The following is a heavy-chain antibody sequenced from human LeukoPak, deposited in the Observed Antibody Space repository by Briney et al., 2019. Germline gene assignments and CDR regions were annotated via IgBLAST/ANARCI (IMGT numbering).Heavy chain of an antibody. CDR3: VRDGSGTTLFDY. CDR2: ISSSSSYI. Sequence: GGSLRLSCAASGFTFSSYSMNWVRQAPGKGLEWVSSISSSSSYIYYADSVKGRFTISRDNAKNSLYLQMNSLRAEDTAVYYCVRDGSGTTLFDYWGQGTLVTVSS. V-gene: IGHV3-21*01. J-gene: IGHJ4*02. D-gene: IGHD1-1*01. CDR1: GFTFSSYS.